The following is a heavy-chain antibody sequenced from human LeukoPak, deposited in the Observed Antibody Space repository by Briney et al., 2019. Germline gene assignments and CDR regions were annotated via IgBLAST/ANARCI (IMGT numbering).Heavy chain of an antibody. V-gene: IGHV4-59*08. CDR1: GGSISSYY. D-gene: IGHD2-15*01. Sequence: SETLSLTCTVSGGSISSYYWSWIRQPPGKGLEWIGYIYYSGSTNYNPSLKSRVTISVDTSKNQFSLKLSSVTAADTAVYYCASGIGLFDYWGQGTLVTVSS. J-gene: IGHJ4*02. CDR2: IYYSGST. CDR3: ASGIGLFDY.